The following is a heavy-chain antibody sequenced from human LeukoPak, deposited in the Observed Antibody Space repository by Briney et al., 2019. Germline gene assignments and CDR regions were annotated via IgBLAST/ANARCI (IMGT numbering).Heavy chain of an antibody. CDR1: GYTFTSYG. J-gene: IGHJ4*02. CDR3: AREWEYYSFDY. Sequence: GASVKVSCKASGYTFTSYGISWVRQVPGQGLEWMGWISAYTGNTNYAQNLQGRVTMTRDMSTSTVYMELSSLRSEDTAVYYCAREWEYYSFDYWGQGTLVTVSS. V-gene: IGHV1-18*01. CDR2: ISAYTGNT. D-gene: IGHD2/OR15-2a*01.